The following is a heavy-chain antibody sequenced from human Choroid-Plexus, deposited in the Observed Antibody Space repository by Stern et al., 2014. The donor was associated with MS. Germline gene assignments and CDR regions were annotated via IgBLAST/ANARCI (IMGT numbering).Heavy chain of an antibody. CDR1: GFTLGSCA. D-gene: IGHD2/OR15-2a*01. J-gene: IGHJ5*02. Sequence: VHLVESGPPPPPPRRPLRLSCVASGFTLGSCAMHWVRQAPGKGLEWVAGVSYDGSNKYYADSVKGRFTISRDNSQNTLYMQMSSLRPEDTAVYYCAKDRQYLTYFFDHWGQGSLVTVSS. CDR2: VSYDGSNK. V-gene: IGHV3-30*18. CDR3: AKDRQYLTYFFDH.